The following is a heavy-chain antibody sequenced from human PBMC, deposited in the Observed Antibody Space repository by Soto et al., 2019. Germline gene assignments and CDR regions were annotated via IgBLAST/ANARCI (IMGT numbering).Heavy chain of an antibody. D-gene: IGHD2-2*01. J-gene: IGHJ6*02. CDR2: IIPIFGTA. CDR3: ARVGGYCSSTSCYYYYYGMDV. V-gene: IGHV1-69*01. Sequence: QVQLVQSGAEVKKPGSSVKVSCKASGGTFSSYAISWVRQAPGQGLEWMGGIIPIFGTANYAQKVQGRFTITADESTSTAYLGLSRLRSEDTAVYYCARVGGYCSSTSCYYYYYGMDVWGQGTTVTVSS. CDR1: GGTFSSYA.